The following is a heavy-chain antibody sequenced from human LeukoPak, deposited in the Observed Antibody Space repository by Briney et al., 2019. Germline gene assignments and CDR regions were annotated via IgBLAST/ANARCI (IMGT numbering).Heavy chain of an antibody. V-gene: IGHV1-69*04. CDR2: INPIPGIA. CDR1: GGTFSSYA. J-gene: IGHJ4*02. CDR3: ARLDEMATITVDY. Sequence: SVKVSCKASGGTFSSYAISWVRQAPGQGLEWMGRINPIPGIANYAQKFQGRVTITADKSTSTAYMELSSLRSEDTAVYYCARLDEMATITVDYWGQRTLVTVSS. D-gene: IGHD5-24*01.